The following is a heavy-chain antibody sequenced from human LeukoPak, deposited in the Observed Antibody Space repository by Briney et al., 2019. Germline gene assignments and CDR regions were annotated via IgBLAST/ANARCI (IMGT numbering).Heavy chain of an antibody. V-gene: IGHV1-46*03. D-gene: IGHD4-17*01. Sequence: ASVKVSCKASGYTFTSDYMHWVRQAPGQGLEWMGIINPSGGSTSYAQKFQGRVTMTRDTSTSTVYMELSSLRSEDTAVYYCARGYDYGDYDVDCFDYWGQGTLVTVSS. CDR2: INPSGGST. CDR3: ARGYDYGDYDVDCFDY. J-gene: IGHJ4*02. CDR1: GYTFTSDY.